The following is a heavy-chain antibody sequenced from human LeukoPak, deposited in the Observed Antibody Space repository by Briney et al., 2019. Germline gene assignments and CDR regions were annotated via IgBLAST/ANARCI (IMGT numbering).Heavy chain of an antibody. V-gene: IGHV3-30*04. CDR3: ATSKEDIVVVPAAFDY. D-gene: IGHD2-2*01. CDR1: VFTFSSYA. Sequence: SGGSLRLSCAASVFTFSSYAMHWVRQAPGKGLEWVAVISYDGSNKYYADSVKGRFTISRDNSKNTLYLQMNSLRAEDTAVYYCATSKEDIVVVPAAFDYWGQGTLVTVSS. J-gene: IGHJ4*02. CDR2: ISYDGSNK.